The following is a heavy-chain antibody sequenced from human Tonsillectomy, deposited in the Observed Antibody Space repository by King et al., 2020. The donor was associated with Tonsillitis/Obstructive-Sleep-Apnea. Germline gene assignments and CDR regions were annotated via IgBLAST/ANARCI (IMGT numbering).Heavy chain of an antibody. CDR1: GFTVSNNH. CDR3: ARDLRSDFWSGDYYGMDV. J-gene: IGHJ6*02. CDR2: IYSSGTT. D-gene: IGHD3-3*01. Sequence: QLVQSGGGLIQPGGSLRLSCAASGFTVSNNHMSWVRQAPGKGLEWVSLIYSSGTTYYADSVKGRFTISRDNFKNTLYLQMNSLRAEDTAMYYCARDLRSDFWSGDYYGMDVWGQGTTVTVSS. V-gene: IGHV3-53*01.